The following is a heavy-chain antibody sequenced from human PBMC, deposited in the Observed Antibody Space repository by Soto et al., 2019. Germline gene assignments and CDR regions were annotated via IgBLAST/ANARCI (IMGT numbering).Heavy chain of an antibody. J-gene: IGHJ3*02. D-gene: IGHD3-22*01. Sequence: GGSLRLSCAASGFTFSSYAMHWVRQAPGKGLEYVSAISSNGGSTYYANSVKGRFTISRDNSKNTLYLQMGSLRAEDMAVYYCATLDYYDSSGYDVFDIWGQGTMVTVSS. CDR2: ISSNGGST. V-gene: IGHV3-64*01. CDR1: GFTFSSYA. CDR3: ATLDYYDSSGYDVFDI.